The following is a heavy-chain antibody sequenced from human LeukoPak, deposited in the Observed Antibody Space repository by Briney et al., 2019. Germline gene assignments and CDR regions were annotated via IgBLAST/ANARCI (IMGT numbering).Heavy chain of an antibody. V-gene: IGHV1-18*01. J-gene: IGHJ4*02. CDR3: ATEFMVRGVIIKDEVY. CDR1: GYTFTSYG. CDR2: ISAYNGNT. Sequence: ASVKVSCKASGYTFTSYGISWVRQAPGQGLEWMGWISAYNGNTNYAQKLQGRVTMTTDTSTSTAYMELRSLRSDDTAVYYCATEFMVRGVIIKDEVYWGQGTLVTVSS. D-gene: IGHD3-10*01.